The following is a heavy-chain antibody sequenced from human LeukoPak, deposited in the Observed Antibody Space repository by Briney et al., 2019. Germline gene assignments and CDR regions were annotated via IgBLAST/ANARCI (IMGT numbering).Heavy chain of an antibody. CDR3: ARSRANKWDAFDI. J-gene: IGHJ3*02. Sequence: GGSLRLSCAASGFTFSSYWMSWVRQAPGKGLEWVANIKQDGSEKYYVDSVKGRFTISRDNAKNSLYLQMNSLRAEDTAVYYCARSRANKWDAFDIWGQGTMVTVSS. V-gene: IGHV3-7*01. CDR2: IKQDGSEK. D-gene: IGHD2-8*01. CDR1: GFTFSSYW.